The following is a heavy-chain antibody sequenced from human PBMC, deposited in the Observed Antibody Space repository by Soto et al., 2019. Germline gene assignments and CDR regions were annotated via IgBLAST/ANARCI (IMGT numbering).Heavy chain of an antibody. CDR2: IIPIFGTA. Sequence: SVKVSCKASGGTFSSYAISWVRQAHGQGLEWMGGIIPIFGTANYAQRFQGRVTITADKSTSTAYMELSSLRSEDTAVYYCARDRVAYSSSWYPSRSFDYWGRGTLVTVSS. J-gene: IGHJ4*02. CDR1: GGTFSSYA. CDR3: ARDRVAYSSSWYPSRSFDY. D-gene: IGHD6-13*01. V-gene: IGHV1-69*06.